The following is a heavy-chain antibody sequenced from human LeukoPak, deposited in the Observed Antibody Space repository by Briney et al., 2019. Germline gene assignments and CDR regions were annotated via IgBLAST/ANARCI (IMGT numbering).Heavy chain of an antibody. CDR1: GFTFSTYE. CDR3: ARDGSYYYYYYMDV. J-gene: IGHJ6*03. CDR2: ISSSGSTI. Sequence: GGSLRLSCAASGFTFSTYEMHWVRQAPWKGLEWVSYISSSGSTIFYADSVKGRFTISRDNAKNSLYLQMNSLRAEDAAVYYCARDGSYYYYYYMDVWGKGTTVTISS. V-gene: IGHV3-48*03.